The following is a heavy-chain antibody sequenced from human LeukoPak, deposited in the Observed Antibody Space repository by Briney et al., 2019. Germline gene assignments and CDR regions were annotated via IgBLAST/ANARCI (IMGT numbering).Heavy chain of an antibody. D-gene: IGHD6-13*01. J-gene: IGHJ5*02. V-gene: IGHV3-53*01. CDR1: GFTVSSNY. CDR3: ARGVPGIAAAGNDWFDP. CDR2: IYSGGST. Sequence: GGSLRLSCAASGFTVSSNYMSWVRQAPGKGLEWVSVIYSGGSTYYADSVKGRFTISRDNSKNTLYLQMNSLRAEDTAVYYCARGVPGIAAAGNDWFDPWGQGTLVTVSS.